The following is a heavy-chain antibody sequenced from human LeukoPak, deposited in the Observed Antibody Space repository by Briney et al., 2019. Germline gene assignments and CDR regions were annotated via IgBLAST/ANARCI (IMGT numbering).Heavy chain of an antibody. V-gene: IGHV3-30-3*01. CDR1: RFTFINFG. CDR3: ARDRRGRISGTTETLDF. J-gene: IGHJ3*01. CDR2: ISYNGTNQ. D-gene: IGHD1-14*01. Sequence: GGSLRLSCAASRFTFINFGFHWVRQAPGKGLEWVAFISYNGTNQQYAESVRGRFTISRDNSKSTVYLQMNRLTTQDTAIYYCARDRRGRISGTTETLDFWGQGTMVTVSS.